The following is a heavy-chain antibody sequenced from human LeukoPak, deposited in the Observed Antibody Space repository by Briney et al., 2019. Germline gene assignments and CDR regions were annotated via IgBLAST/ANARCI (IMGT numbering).Heavy chain of an antibody. D-gene: IGHD2-15*01. Sequence: SETLSLTCAVYGGSFSGYYWSWIRQPPGKGLEWIGEINHSGSTNYNPSLKSRVTISVDTSKNQFSLKLSSVTAADTAVYYCARGAYYSGGSCSEAFDYWGQGTLVTVSS. J-gene: IGHJ4*02. V-gene: IGHV4-34*01. CDR2: INHSGST. CDR1: GGSFSGYY. CDR3: ARGAYYSGGSCSEAFDY.